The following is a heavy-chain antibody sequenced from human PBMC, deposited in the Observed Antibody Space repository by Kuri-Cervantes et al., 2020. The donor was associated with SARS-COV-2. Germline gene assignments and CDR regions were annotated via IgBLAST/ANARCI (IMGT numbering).Heavy chain of an antibody. CDR1: VASIGSSTYY. D-gene: IGHD3-3*01. J-gene: IGHJ4*02. CDR3: ARAYYYDFWSGYGAFDY. V-gene: IGHV4-39*01. CDR2: IYYSGST. Sequence: SETLSLTCTVSVASIGSSTYYWGWIRQSPGKGLEWLGSIYYSGSTYYNPSLKSRVTTSVDTSKNQFSLKLSSVTAADTAVYYCARAYYYDFWSGYGAFDYWGQGTLVTVSS.